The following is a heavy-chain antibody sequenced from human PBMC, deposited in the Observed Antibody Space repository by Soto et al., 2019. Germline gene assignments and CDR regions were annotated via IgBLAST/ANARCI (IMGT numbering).Heavy chain of an antibody. J-gene: IGHJ3*02. Sequence: QVQLQQWGAGLLKPSETLSLTCAVYGGSVSSSSNYYWSWIRQPPGKGLEWIGEMSHSGGTHFNPSLKVRVTISVDMSKHQFSLKMSSVTAADTALYYCARVERGTATTVVDAFDIWGPGTMVTVSS. CDR1: GGSVSSSSNYY. CDR2: MSHSGGT. D-gene: IGHD1-1*01. V-gene: IGHV4-34*01. CDR3: ARVERGTATTVVDAFDI.